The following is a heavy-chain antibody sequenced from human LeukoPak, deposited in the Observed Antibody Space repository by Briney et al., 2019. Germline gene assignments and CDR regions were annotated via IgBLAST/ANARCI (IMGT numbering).Heavy chain of an antibody. CDR2: ISAGGGST. CDR1: GFTFNDYA. Sequence: GGSLRLSCAASGFTFNDYAMTWFRQAPGKGLEWVSIISAGGGSTNYADSVRGRFTISRDNSKSTLYLQMNSLRAEDTAVYFCAIRIMGPSYWGQGTLVTVSS. V-gene: IGHV3-23*01. D-gene: IGHD3-16*01. CDR3: AIRIMGPSY. J-gene: IGHJ4*02.